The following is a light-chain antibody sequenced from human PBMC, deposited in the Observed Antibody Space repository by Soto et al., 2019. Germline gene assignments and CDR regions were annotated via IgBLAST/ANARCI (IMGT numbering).Light chain of an antibody. CDR2: DVI. V-gene: IGLV2-14*01. CDR1: NSDVGAYHY. CDR3: SSYTSSNNVV. Sequence: QSALTQPASVSGSPGQSITISCTGTNSDVGAYHYVSWYQQHPGRAPKLIIYDVISRPSGVSNRFSGSKSGNTASLTISGLQAEDEADYYCSSYTSSNNVVFGGGTKLTV. J-gene: IGLJ2*01.